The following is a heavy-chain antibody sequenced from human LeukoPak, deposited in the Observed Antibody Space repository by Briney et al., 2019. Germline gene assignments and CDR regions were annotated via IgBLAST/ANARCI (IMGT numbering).Heavy chain of an antibody. CDR2: ISYDGSNK. CDR1: GFTFSSYG. CDR3: ANGYSSGWYVSYGMDV. D-gene: IGHD6-19*01. J-gene: IGHJ6*02. V-gene: IGHV3-30*18. Sequence: GGSLRLSCAASGFTFSSYGMHWVRQAPGKGLEWVAVISYDGSNKYYADSVKGRFTISRDNSKNTLYLQMNSLRAEDTAVYYCANGYSSGWYVSYGMDVWGQGTTVTVSS.